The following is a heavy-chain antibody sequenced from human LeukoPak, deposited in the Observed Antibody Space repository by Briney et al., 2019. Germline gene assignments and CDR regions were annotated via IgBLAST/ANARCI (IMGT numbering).Heavy chain of an antibody. D-gene: IGHD6-13*01. CDR2: IRYDGSNK. CDR1: GFTFSSYA. J-gene: IGHJ4*02. Sequence: GGSLRLSCAASGFTFSSYAMHWVRQAPGKGLEWVTFIRYDGSNKYYADSVKGRFTISRDNSKNTLYLQMNSLRAEDTAGYYCAKEDRVGMDSSSWSYFDYWGQGTLVTIAS. CDR3: AKEDRVGMDSSSWSYFDY. V-gene: IGHV3-30*02.